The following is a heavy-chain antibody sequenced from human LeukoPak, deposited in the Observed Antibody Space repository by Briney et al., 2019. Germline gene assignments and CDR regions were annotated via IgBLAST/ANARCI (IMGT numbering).Heavy chain of an antibody. V-gene: IGHV3-49*04. D-gene: IGHD6-19*01. CDR3: TRAPLRYSSGWYVGQYFQH. J-gene: IGHJ1*01. Sequence: PGRSLRLSCTASGFTFGSYAMSWVRQAPGKGLEWVGFIRSKAYGRTTEYAASVKGRFTISRDDSKSIAYLQMNSLKPEDTAVYYCTRAPLRYSSGWYVGQYFQHWGQGALVTVSS. CDR1: GFTFGSYA. CDR2: IRSKAYGRTT.